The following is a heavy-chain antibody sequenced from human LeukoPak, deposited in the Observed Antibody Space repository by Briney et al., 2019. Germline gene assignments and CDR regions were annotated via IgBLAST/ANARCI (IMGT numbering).Heavy chain of an antibody. CDR2: IYSGGST. CDR3: ARDHTLYYFDSSGYSGGAFDI. D-gene: IGHD3-22*01. J-gene: IGHJ3*02. Sequence: GGSLRLSCVASGFTVSSNYMSWVRQAPGKGLEWVSVIYSGGSTYYADSVKGRFTISRDNSKNTLYLQMNSLRAEDTAVYYCARDHTLYYFDSSGYSGGAFDIWGQGTMVTVSS. V-gene: IGHV3-53*05. CDR1: GFTVSSNY.